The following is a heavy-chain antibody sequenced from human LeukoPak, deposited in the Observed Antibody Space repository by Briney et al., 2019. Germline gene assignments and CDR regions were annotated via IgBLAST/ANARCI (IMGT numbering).Heavy chain of an antibody. CDR1: GFTFSSYS. CDR3: ARTPTTTVTTIPPDYFDY. J-gene: IGHJ4*02. D-gene: IGHD4-11*01. V-gene: IGHV3-21*01. CDR2: ISSSSSYI. Sequence: GGSLRLSCAASGFTFSSYSMNWVRQAPGKGLEWVSSISSSSSYIYYADSVKGRFTISRDNAKNSLYLQMNSLRAEDTAVYYCARTPTTTVTTIPPDYFDYWGQGTLVTVSS.